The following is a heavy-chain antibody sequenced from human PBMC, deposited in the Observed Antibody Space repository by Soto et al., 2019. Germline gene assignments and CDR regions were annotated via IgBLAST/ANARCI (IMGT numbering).Heavy chain of an antibody. CDR1: GGSISSGGYY. D-gene: IGHD6-19*01. Sequence: SETLSLTCTVSGGSISSGGYYWSWIRQHPGKGLEWIGYIYYSGSTYYNPSLKSQVTISVDTSKNQFSLKLSSVTAADTAVYYCAREIAVAGFDFDYWGQGTQVTVSS. J-gene: IGHJ4*02. CDR2: IYYSGST. V-gene: IGHV4-31*01. CDR3: AREIAVAGFDFDY.